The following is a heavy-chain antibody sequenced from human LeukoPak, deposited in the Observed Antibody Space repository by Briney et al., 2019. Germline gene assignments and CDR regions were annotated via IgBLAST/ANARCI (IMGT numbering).Heavy chain of an antibody. CDR3: ARTGYCSGGSCFDY. D-gene: IGHD2-15*01. J-gene: IGHJ4*02. Sequence: SVEVSGKASGGTFSSYAISWVRQAPGQGLEWMGRIIPILGIANYAQKFQGRVTITADKSTSTAYMELSSLRSEDTAVYYCARTGYCSGGSCFDYWGQGTLVTVSS. V-gene: IGHV1-69*04. CDR2: IIPILGIA. CDR1: GGTFSSYA.